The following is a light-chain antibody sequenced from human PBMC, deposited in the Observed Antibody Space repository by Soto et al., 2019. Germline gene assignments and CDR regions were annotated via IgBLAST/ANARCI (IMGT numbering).Light chain of an antibody. Sequence: EIVMTQSPGTLSLSPGEGATLSCRASQSISSNFLAWYQQKRGQAPRLLIHGASNRATGIPDRFSGSGSGTDFTLTITRLEPEDFAVYYCQQYGGSPRTFGQGTKL. V-gene: IGKV3-20*01. CDR2: GAS. CDR3: QQYGGSPRT. J-gene: IGKJ1*01. CDR1: QSISSNF.